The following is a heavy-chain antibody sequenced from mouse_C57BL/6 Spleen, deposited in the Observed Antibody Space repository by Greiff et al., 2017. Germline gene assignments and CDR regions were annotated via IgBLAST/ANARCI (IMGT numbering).Heavy chain of an antibody. CDR2: IYPRSGNT. D-gene: IGHD1-1*01. Sequence: QVQLQQSGAELARPGASVKLSCKASGYTFTSYGISWVKQRTGQGLEWIGEIYPRSGNTYYNEKFKGKATLTADKSSSTAYMELRSLTSEDSAVYFCARLGYYYGSSYEVYAMDYWGQGTSVTVSS. CDR3: ARLGYYYGSSYEVYAMDY. J-gene: IGHJ4*01. V-gene: IGHV1-81*01. CDR1: GYTFTSYG.